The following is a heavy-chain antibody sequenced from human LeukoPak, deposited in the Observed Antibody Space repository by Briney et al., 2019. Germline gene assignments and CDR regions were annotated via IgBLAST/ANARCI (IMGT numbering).Heavy chain of an antibody. V-gene: IGHV3-7*01. Sequence: PGGSLRLSCAASGFTFSSYWMSWVRQAPGKGLEWVANIKEDGSEKYYVDSMKGRFTISRGNAKNSLYLQMNSLRAEDTAVYYCARDGGGYDVWGQGTLVTVSS. J-gene: IGHJ4*02. CDR3: ARDGGGYDV. D-gene: IGHD5-12*01. CDR1: GFTFSSYW. CDR2: IKEDGSEK.